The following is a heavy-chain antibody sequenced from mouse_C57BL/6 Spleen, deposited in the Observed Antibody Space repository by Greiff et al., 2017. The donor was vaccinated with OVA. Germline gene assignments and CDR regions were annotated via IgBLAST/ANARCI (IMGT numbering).Heavy chain of an antibody. CDR1: GYTFTSYW. V-gene: IGHV1-74*01. D-gene: IGHD1-1*01. Sequence: QVQLQQPGAELVKPGASVKVSCKASGYTFTSYWMHWVKQRPGQGLEWIGRIHPSDSDTNYNQKFKGKATLTVDKSSSTAYMQLSSLTSEDSAVYYCAIRYYGSSWDAMDYWGQGTSVTVSS. J-gene: IGHJ4*01. CDR2: IHPSDSDT. CDR3: AIRYYGSSWDAMDY.